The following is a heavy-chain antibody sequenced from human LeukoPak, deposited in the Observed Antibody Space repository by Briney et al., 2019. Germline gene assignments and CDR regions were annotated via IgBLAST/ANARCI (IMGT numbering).Heavy chain of an antibody. J-gene: IGHJ5*02. V-gene: IGHV4-59*01. D-gene: IGHD3-10*01. Sequence: SETLSLTCTVPGGSISSYYWSWIRQPPGKGLEWIGYIYYSGSTNYNPSLKSRVTISVDTSKNQFSLKLSSVTAADTAVYYCARDRGITMVRGAIRWFDPWGQGTLVTVSS. CDR1: GGSISSYY. CDR2: IYYSGST. CDR3: ARDRGITMVRGAIRWFDP.